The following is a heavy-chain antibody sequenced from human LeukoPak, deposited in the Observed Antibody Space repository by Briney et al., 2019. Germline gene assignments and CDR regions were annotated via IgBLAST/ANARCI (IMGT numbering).Heavy chain of an antibody. Sequence: KPSETLSLTCTVSGDAIISNSVFCAWLRQSPGRGLEWIGTINYLGNTYYNPSLKTRVNLSVDTSNNLFSLTLTSVTAADTSVYYCARHSYRLGLGNWFDSWGQGTLVSVSS. CDR3: ARHSYRLGLGNWFDS. V-gene: IGHV4-39*01. D-gene: IGHD3-16*01. CDR2: INYLGNT. J-gene: IGHJ5*01. CDR1: GDAIISNSVF.